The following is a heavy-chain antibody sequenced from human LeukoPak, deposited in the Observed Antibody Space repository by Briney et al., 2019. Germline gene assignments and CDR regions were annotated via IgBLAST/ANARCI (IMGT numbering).Heavy chain of an antibody. CDR1: GGTFSSYA. CDR2: ISAYNGNT. CDR3: ASHPLFGSGSYYKGETKSDY. Sequence: ASVKVSCKASGGTFSSYAISWVRQAPGQGLEWMGWISAYNGNTNYAQKLQGRVTMTTDTSTSTAYMELRSLRSDDTAVYYCASHPLFGSGSYYKGETKSDYWGQGTLVTVSS. J-gene: IGHJ4*02. V-gene: IGHV1-18*01. D-gene: IGHD3-10*01.